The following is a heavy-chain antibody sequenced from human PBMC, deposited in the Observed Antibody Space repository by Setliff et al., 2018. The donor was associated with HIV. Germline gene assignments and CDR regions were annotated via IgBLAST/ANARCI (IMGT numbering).Heavy chain of an antibody. CDR3: ARASAERSAVRGLAIAFDI. Sequence: PSETLSLTCTVSGDSITSGVFYWSWIRQHPGRGLEWIGYIFYSGTTYYKPSLKSPVTMSVAASKNQFSLRLSSVTAADTAVYYCARASAERSAVRGLAIAFDIWGPGTKVTVSS. J-gene: IGHJ3*02. CDR1: GDSITSGVFY. D-gene: IGHD3-10*01. CDR2: IFYSGTT. V-gene: IGHV4-31*01.